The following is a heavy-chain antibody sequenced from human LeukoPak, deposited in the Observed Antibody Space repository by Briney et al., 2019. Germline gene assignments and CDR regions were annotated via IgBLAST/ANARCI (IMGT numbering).Heavy chain of an antibody. Sequence: PGGSLRLSCEASGFTFSSYAMHRVRQAPGKGLEWVAVISYDGSNKYYADSVKGRFTISRDNSKNTLYLQMNSLRAEDTAVYYCARARGYRYNHFDYWGQGTLVTVSS. CDR1: GFTFSSYA. V-gene: IGHV3-30*04. D-gene: IGHD6-25*01. CDR2: ISYDGSNK. CDR3: ARARGYRYNHFDY. J-gene: IGHJ4*02.